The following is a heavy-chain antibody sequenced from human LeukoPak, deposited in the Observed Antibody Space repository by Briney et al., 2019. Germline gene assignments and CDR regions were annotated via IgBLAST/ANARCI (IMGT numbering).Heavy chain of an antibody. CDR1: NGSFSGYF. CDR3: ASNKWSSFGIDAFDI. D-gene: IGHD3-3*01. Sequence: SETLSLTCAVPNGSFSGYFWSWLRQPPGKGLECIGDINHSGSSHYNPSLKSRVTISVDTSKNQFSLKLSSVTAADTAVYYCASNKWSSFGIDAFDIWGQGTMVTVSS. J-gene: IGHJ3*02. V-gene: IGHV4-34*01. CDR2: INHSGSS.